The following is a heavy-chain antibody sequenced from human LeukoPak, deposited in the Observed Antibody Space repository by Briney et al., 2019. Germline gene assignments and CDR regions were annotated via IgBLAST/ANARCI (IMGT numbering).Heavy chain of an antibody. CDR1: GFTFSNYG. Sequence: PGRSLRLSCAASGFTFSNYGMHWVRQAPGKGLEWVSTFGVSGSAYYADSVTGRFTISRDNSKNTLYLQMNSLRAEDTAVYYCARGRSGAFDYWGQGTLVTVSS. CDR2: TFGVSGSA. V-gene: IGHV3-NL1*01. D-gene: IGHD3-10*01. CDR3: ARGRSGAFDY. J-gene: IGHJ4*02.